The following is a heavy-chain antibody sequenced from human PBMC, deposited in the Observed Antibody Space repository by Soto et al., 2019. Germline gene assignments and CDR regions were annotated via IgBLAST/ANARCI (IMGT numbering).Heavy chain of an antibody. V-gene: IGHV3-33*01. D-gene: IGHD5-18*01. Sequence: QVQLVESGGGVVQPGRSLRLSCAASGIRFSASGMQWVRQAPGKGLERVAMIRSDGNSQYYSDSVKGRFTISRDNSRNTVYLPMDSLGVEDTAVYFCARDKGVTCIDHWGQGTLVAGSS. J-gene: IGHJ4*02. CDR1: GIRFSASG. CDR2: IRSDGNSQ. CDR3: ARDKGVTCIDH.